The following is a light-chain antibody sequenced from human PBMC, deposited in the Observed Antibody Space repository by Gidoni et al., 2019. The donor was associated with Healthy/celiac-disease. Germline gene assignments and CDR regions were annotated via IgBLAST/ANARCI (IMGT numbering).Light chain of an antibody. Sequence: QSALTQPRSVSGSPGQSVTIPCTGTSSDVGGYNYVSWYQQHPGKAPKLMIYDVSKRPSGVPDRFSGSKSGNTASLTISGLQAEDEADYYCCSYAGSYTLPVVFGGGTKLTVL. CDR2: DVS. J-gene: IGLJ2*01. CDR1: SSDVGGYNY. V-gene: IGLV2-11*01. CDR3: CSYAGSYTLPVV.